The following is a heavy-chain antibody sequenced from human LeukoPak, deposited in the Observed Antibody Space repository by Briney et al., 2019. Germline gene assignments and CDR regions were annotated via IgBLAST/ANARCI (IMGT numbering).Heavy chain of an antibody. CDR1: GFTFSSYA. CDR3: ASQNVYYDFWSGYPNWFDP. J-gene: IGHJ5*02. Sequence: GGSLRLSCAASGFTFSSYAMSWVRQAPGKGLEWVSAISGSGGSTHYADSVKGRFTISRDNSKNTLYLQMNSLRAEDTAVYYCASQNVYYDFWSGYPNWFDPWGQGTLVTVSS. CDR2: ISGSGGST. V-gene: IGHV3-23*01. D-gene: IGHD3-3*01.